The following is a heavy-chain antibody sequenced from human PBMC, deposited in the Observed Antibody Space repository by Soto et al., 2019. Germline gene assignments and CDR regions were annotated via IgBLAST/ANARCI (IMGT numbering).Heavy chain of an antibody. CDR3: ARDKASALDV. CDR2: IWYDGSNK. D-gene: IGHD2-15*01. Sequence: QVQLVESGGGVVQPGRSLRLSCAASGFTFSSYGMHWVRQAPGKGLEWVAVIWYDGSNKYYADSVKGRFTISRDNSRNTLYLQMNSLRAEDTAVYYCARDKASALDVWGQGTTVTVSS. J-gene: IGHJ6*02. CDR1: GFTFSSYG. V-gene: IGHV3-33*01.